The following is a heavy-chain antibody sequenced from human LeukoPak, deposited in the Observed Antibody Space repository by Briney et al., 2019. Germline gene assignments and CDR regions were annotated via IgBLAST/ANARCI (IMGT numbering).Heavy chain of an antibody. CDR3: ARDGPGYCSSTSCLVMDV. CDR1: RYTFTGYY. D-gene: IGHD2-2*01. CDR2: INPNSGGT. J-gene: IGHJ6*02. V-gene: IGHV1-2*02. Sequence: GASVEVSCKASRYTFTGYYMHWVRQAPGQGLEWMGWINPNSGGTNYAQKFQGRVTMTRDTSISTAYMELSRLRSDDTAVYYCARDGPGYCSSTSCLVMDVWGQGTTVTVSS.